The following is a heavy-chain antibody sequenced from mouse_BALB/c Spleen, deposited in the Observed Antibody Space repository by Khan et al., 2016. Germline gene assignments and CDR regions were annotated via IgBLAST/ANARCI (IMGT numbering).Heavy chain of an antibody. Sequence: QIQLVQSGPELKKPGETVKISCKASGYNFANYGMNWVRQAPGKGLKWMGWINTYTGEPTYTDDFKGRFAFSLETSASAAYLQINNLKNEDMATYFCARRDYYGTSYDGMDYWGQGTSVTVSS. CDR3: ARRDYYGTSYDGMDY. D-gene: IGHD1-1*01. V-gene: IGHV9-1*02. CDR2: INTYTGEP. J-gene: IGHJ4*01. CDR1: GYNFANYG.